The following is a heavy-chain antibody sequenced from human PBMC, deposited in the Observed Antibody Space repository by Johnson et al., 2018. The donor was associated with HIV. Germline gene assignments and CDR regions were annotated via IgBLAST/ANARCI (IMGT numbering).Heavy chain of an antibody. CDR2: ISYDGSNE. Sequence: QVQLVESGGGVVQPGRSLRLSCAASGFTFNNYAMHWVRQAPGKGLEWVAVISYDGSNEFYADSVKGRFTISRDNSKNTLYLQMDSLRVEDTAMYYCARDPDIWGQGTMVTVSS. CDR3: ARDPDI. J-gene: IGHJ3*02. CDR1: GFTFNNYA. V-gene: IGHV3-30-3*01.